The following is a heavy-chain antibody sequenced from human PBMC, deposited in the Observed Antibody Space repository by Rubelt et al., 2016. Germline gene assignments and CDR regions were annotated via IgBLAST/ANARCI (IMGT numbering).Heavy chain of an antibody. Sequence: QMQLVQSGPEVKKPGTSVKVSCKASGFTFTNSAMQWVRQARGQRLEWIGWIVVGSGNTNYAQKFQGRVTITTDRSKSTAYMELSGLRFEDTAIYYCAADDLSVGYWGQGTLVTVSS. D-gene: IGHD4-23*01. CDR3: AADDLSVGY. CDR1: GFTFTNSA. CDR2: IVVGSGNT. V-gene: IGHV1-58*02. J-gene: IGHJ4*02.